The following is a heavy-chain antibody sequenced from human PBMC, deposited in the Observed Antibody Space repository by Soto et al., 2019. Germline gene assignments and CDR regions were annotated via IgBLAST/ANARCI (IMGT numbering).Heavy chain of an antibody. CDR1: GDSVTDYH. CDR2: INPKSGGT. V-gene: IGHV1-2*04. CDR3: ARGHSTDCSNGVCSFFYNHEMDV. D-gene: IGHD2-8*01. J-gene: IGHJ6*02. Sequence: ASVKVSCKASGDSVTDYHIHWVRRAPGQVLEWLGRINPKSGGTSTAQKFQGWVTMTRDRSISTVYMELTRLRSDDTAVYFCARGHSTDCSNGVCSFFYNHEMDVWGQGTTVTVSS.